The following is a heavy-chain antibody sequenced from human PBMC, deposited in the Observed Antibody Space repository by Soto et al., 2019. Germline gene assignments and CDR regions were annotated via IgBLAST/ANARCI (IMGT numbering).Heavy chain of an antibody. V-gene: IGHV4-59*01. CDR3: ARDLWGYCGTDCYPLDV. CDR2: MYNTGST. J-gene: IGHJ6*02. D-gene: IGHD2-21*02. Sequence: SEPRSLTCTVSGAYISRWYWSCIRQPPGKGLEWIGYMYNTGSTVYNPSLKSRVTISVDTSKNQFSLKLNAVTAADTAVYYCARDLWGYCGTDCYPLDVWGQGTTVTVSS. CDR1: GAYISRWY.